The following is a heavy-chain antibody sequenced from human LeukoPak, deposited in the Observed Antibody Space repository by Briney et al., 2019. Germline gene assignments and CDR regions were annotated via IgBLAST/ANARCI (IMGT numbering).Heavy chain of an antibody. CDR1: GFTFSSYW. Sequence: GGSLRLSCAASGFTFSSYWMSWVRQAPGKGLEWVANIKQDGSEKYYADSVKGRFTISRDNAKNSLYLQMNSLRAEDTAVYYCARELGDDYDILTGYYDYWGQGTLVTVSS. CDR2: IKQDGSEK. D-gene: IGHD3-9*01. CDR3: ARELGDDYDILTGYYDY. V-gene: IGHV3-7*01. J-gene: IGHJ4*02.